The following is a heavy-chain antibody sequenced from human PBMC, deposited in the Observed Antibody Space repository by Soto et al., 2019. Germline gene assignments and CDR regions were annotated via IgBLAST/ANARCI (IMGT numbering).Heavy chain of an antibody. CDR3: ARESGSYDPLDY. CDR2: IYYSGST. CDR1: GVSISSYY. Sequence: QVQLQESGPGLVKPSETLSLTCTVSGVSISSYYWSWIRQPPGKGLEWVGYIYYSGSTRYNPSLKSRVTISIDTSKSQCSMKMTSVTAADTAMYYCARESGSYDPLDYWGQGTLVTVSS. D-gene: IGHD1-26*01. V-gene: IGHV4-59*01. J-gene: IGHJ4*02.